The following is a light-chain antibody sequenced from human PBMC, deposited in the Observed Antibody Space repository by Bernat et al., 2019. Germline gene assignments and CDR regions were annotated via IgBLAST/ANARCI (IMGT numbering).Light chain of an antibody. CDR1: QSISNY. CDR3: QQRNYWPIT. V-gene: IGKV3-11*01. CDR2: GAS. Sequence: EIVLTQSPGTLSLSPGERATFSCRASQSISNYLAWYQHQPGQAPRLLIYGASNRATGIPARFSGSGSGTDFTLTINSLEPEDFAVYYCQQRNYWPITFGQGTKLENK. J-gene: IGKJ2*01.